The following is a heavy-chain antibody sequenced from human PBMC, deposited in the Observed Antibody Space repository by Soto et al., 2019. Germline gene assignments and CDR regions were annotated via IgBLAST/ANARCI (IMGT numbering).Heavy chain of an antibody. CDR3: TTYEFWSGSSNYYYFDV. CDR1: GFTFNNAL. CDR2: IKSKLDGGTA. V-gene: IGHV3-15*01. J-gene: IGHJ6*03. D-gene: IGHD3-3*01. Sequence: GGSLRLSCAVSGFTFNNALMSWVRQAPGKGPEWVGRIKSKLDGGTADYAAPVKGRFIISRDDSKNTLYLQMNSLKTEDTAVYYCTTYEFWSGSSNYYYFDVWGNGTTVTVSS.